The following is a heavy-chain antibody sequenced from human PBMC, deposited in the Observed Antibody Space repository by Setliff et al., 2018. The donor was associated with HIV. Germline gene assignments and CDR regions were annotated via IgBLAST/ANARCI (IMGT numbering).Heavy chain of an antibody. J-gene: IGHJ6*02. V-gene: IGHV3-33*01. Sequence: GGSLRLSCAASGFSFSTYGMHWVRQAPGKGLEWVALIWYDESLNYYADSVKGRFTISRDNSKKTLFLQMNSLRAEDTGVYYCARSATNYNYYYYGMDVWGQGTTVTVSS. CDR1: GFSFSTYG. D-gene: IGHD4-4*01. CDR3: ARSATNYNYYYYGMDV. CDR2: IWYDESLN.